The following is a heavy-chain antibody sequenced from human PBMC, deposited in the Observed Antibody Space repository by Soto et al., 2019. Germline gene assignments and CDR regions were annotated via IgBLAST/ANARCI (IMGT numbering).Heavy chain of an antibody. CDR2: VSYDGNHK. Sequence: QVQLVESGGGVIQPGTSLSVSCASSGFTFRSFGMYWVRQAPGKGLEWVAVVSYDGNHKYYADSVKGRFTVSRDNAKNMLYLQMNSLRGEDTAVYYCAKDVGQQLVLNYGMDVWGQGTTVTVSS. V-gene: IGHV3-30*18. CDR3: AKDVGQQLVLNYGMDV. CDR1: GFTFRSFG. J-gene: IGHJ6*02. D-gene: IGHD6-13*01.